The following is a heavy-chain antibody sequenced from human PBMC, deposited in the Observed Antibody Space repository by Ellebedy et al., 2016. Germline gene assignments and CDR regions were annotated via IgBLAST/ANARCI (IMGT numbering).Heavy chain of an antibody. Sequence: SETLSLTCNVSGGSVSSDYWNWIRRPPGKGLEWIGYVFHTGTTNYNPSLKSRVTMSVDTSTRQFSLRLTSVTAADTAVYYCAKWNGGWYAFEVWGQGTMVTVSS. J-gene: IGHJ3*01. D-gene: IGHD6-19*01. V-gene: IGHV4-59*02. CDR2: VFHTGTT. CDR3: AKWNGGWYAFEV. CDR1: GGSVSSDY.